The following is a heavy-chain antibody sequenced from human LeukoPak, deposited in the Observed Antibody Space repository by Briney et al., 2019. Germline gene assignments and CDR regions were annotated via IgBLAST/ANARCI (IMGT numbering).Heavy chain of an antibody. V-gene: IGHV3-30*02. CDR2: IRHDGSIK. J-gene: IGHJ4*02. Sequence: GGSLRLSCAASGVSFSTSGMYWVRQAPGKGLEWVAFIRHDGSIKNYADSVKGRSTISRDNSKNTLYLQMNSLRAEDTAVYYCAKDSLADIDYWGQGTLVTVSS. CDR3: AKDSLADIDY. CDR1: GVSFSTSG. D-gene: IGHD3-16*01.